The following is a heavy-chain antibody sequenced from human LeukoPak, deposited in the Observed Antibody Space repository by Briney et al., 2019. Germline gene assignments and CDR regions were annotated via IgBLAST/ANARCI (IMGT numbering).Heavy chain of an antibody. Sequence: PGGSLRLSCAASGFTFDDYAMHWVRQAPGKGLEWVSGISWNSGSIGYADSVKGRFTISRDNAKNSLYLQMNSLRAEDTALYYCAKDMRAGIYYYYYGMDVWGQGTTVTVSS. D-gene: IGHD6-19*01. CDR3: AKDMRAGIYYYYYGMDV. CDR2: ISWNSGSI. V-gene: IGHV3-9*01. J-gene: IGHJ6*02. CDR1: GFTFDDYA.